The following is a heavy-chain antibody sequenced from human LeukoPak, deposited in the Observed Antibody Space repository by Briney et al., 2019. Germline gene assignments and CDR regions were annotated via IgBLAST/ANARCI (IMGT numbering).Heavy chain of an antibody. D-gene: IGHD6-13*01. CDR1: RFSFSSYE. V-gene: IGHV3-48*03. CDR2: ISSSGSTI. J-gene: IGHJ3*02. Sequence: GGSLRLSCVASRFSFSSYEMNWVRQAPGKGLEWLSYISSSGSTIFYADSVKGRLTISRDNAKNSLYLQMNRLRAEDTAVYYCARGRAGYSSSWGIWGQGTMVTVSS. CDR3: ARGRAGYSSSWGI.